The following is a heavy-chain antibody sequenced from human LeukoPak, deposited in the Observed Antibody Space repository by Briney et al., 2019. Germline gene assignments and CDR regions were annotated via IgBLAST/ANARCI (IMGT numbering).Heavy chain of an antibody. Sequence: GRSLRLSCAASGFTFSSFSMHWVRQAPGKGLEWVAVISYDGGNKYFADSVKGRFTISRDNSKNSLYLQMNSLRADDTALYYCAKDGKNYFDYWGQGTLVTVSS. J-gene: IGHJ4*02. D-gene: IGHD1-26*01. CDR2: ISYDGGNK. CDR3: AKDGKNYFDY. CDR1: GFTFSSFS. V-gene: IGHV3-30-3*01.